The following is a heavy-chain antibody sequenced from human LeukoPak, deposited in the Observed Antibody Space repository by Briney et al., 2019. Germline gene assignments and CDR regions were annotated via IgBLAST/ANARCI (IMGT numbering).Heavy chain of an antibody. J-gene: IGHJ4*01. CDR3: ARQGRGYCYGLDY. V-gene: IGHV4-39*01. CDR2: IYYSGST. Sequence: SETLSLTCTVSGGSISSSSYYWGWLRQPPGKGLEWIGSIYYSGSTHYNPSLKSRVTISVDRSKNQFSLKVSSVTAADTAVYYCARQGRGYCYGLDYWGQGTLVTVSS. CDR1: GGSISSSSYY. D-gene: IGHD5-18*01.